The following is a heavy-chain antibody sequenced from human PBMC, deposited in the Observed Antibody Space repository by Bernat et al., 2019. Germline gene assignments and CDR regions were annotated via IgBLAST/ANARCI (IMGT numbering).Heavy chain of an antibody. D-gene: IGHD6-6*01. J-gene: IGHJ4*02. CDR3: AMTSRSFNGPDY. CDR2: INPNSGGT. CDR1: GYTFTGYY. Sequence: QVQLVQSGAEVREPGASVKVSCKASGYTFTGYYIHWVRQAPGQGLESMGWINPNSGGTNFAQKFQGRVTMTRDMSISTAYMELSRLRSDDTAVYYSAMTSRSFNGPDYWGQGTLVTVSS. V-gene: IGHV1-2*02.